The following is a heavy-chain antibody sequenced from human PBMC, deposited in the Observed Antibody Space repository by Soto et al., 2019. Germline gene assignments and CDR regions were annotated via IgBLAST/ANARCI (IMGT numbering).Heavy chain of an antibody. CDR1: GGTFSSYA. Sequence: QVQLVQSGAEVKKPGSSVKVSCTASGGTFSSYAIIWVRQAPGQGLEWMGGIIPIFGTANYAQKVQGRVTITADESTSTAYMEPSSLRSEDTAVYYCARESGLESGSYRDYWGQGTLVTVSS. CDR2: IIPIFGTA. D-gene: IGHD1-26*01. CDR3: ARESGLESGSYRDY. J-gene: IGHJ4*02. V-gene: IGHV1-69*01.